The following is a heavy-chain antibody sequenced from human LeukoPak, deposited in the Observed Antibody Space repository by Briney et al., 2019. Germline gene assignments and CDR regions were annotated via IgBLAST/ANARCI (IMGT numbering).Heavy chain of an antibody. CDR2: IYYSGST. J-gene: IGHJ4*02. D-gene: IGHD3-3*01. Sequence: SETLSLTCTVSGGSIGSSTYYWGWIRQPPGKGLEWIGTIYYSGSTNYNPSLKRRVTISVDTSKNHFSLKLSSVTAADAAVYYCARQNEYRDFWSGYSYYFDYWGQGTLVTVSS. CDR3: ARQNEYRDFWSGYSYYFDY. V-gene: IGHV4-39*01. CDR1: GGSIGSSTYY.